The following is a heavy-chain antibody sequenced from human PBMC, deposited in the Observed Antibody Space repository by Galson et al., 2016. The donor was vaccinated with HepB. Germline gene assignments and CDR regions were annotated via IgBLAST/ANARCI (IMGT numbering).Heavy chain of an antibody. CDR2: IYWDDDT. V-gene: IGHV2-5*02. CDR1: GFSLTTFGVG. Sequence: PALVEPTQTLTLTCNFSGFSLTTFGVGVGWLRQPPGKPLEWLALIYWDDDTRYSPSLKSRLTLTKDTSKNQVVLSVTNMDTVDTATYYCARSDRYFFDYWGQGTLVTVSS. CDR3: ARSDRYFFDY. J-gene: IGHJ4*02. D-gene: IGHD1-14*01.